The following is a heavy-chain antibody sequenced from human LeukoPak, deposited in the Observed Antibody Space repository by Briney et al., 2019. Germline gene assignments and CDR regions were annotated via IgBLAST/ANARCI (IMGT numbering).Heavy chain of an antibody. CDR2: ISYDGSNK. D-gene: IGHD2-8*01. V-gene: IGHV3-30-3*01. CDR3: AREPGYCTNGVCYGAIRFDP. Sequence: GGSLRLSCAASGFTFSSYAMHWVRQAPGKGLEWVAVISYDGSNKYYADSVKGRFTISRDNAKNSLYLQMNSLRAEDTAVYYCAREPGYCTNGVCYGAIRFDPCGQGTLVTVSS. J-gene: IGHJ5*02. CDR1: GFTFSSYA.